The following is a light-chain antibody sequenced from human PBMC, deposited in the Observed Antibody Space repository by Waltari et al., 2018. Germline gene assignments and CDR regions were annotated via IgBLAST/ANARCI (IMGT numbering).Light chain of an antibody. Sequence: DIVLTQSPATLSLSPGERATLTCRASQSASSSYFAWYQQKPGQAPRLLIYDASNRATGIPARFSRSGSGTDFTLTISSREPEDFAVYYCQQRSNWPPRYTFGQGTKLEIK. V-gene: IGKV3-11*01. CDR2: DAS. J-gene: IGKJ2*01. CDR3: QQRSNWPPRYT. CDR1: QSASSSY.